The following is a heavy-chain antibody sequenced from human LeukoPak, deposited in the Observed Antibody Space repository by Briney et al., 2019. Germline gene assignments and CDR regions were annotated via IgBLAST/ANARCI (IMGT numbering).Heavy chain of an antibody. CDR2: IYYRGTT. Sequence: SETLSLTCTVSGGSISTSSYYWGWIRQPPGKGLEWIGSIYYRGTTYYNPSLKSRVTISLDTSKNQFSLRLTSVTAADTAVYYCARHYHYYYYIDVWGTGTTVTFSS. J-gene: IGHJ6*03. D-gene: IGHD3-16*02. CDR1: GGSISTSSYY. V-gene: IGHV4-39*01. CDR3: ARHYHYYYYIDV.